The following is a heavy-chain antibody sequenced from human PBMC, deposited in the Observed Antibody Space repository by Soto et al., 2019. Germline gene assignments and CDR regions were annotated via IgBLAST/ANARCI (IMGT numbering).Heavy chain of an antibody. CDR2: IKPDGSNK. CDR3: VRGSGWLFDY. D-gene: IGHD6-19*01. Sequence: EVQLVESEGGLVQPGGSLSLPCAASGFTFSANWMTWVRQTPGKGLEWVANIKPDGSNKYHGDSVKGRFTISRDNAKNSLYLQMNSLRAEDTAVYYCVRGSGWLFDYWGQGTLVTVSS. V-gene: IGHV3-7*02. J-gene: IGHJ4*02. CDR1: GFTFSANW.